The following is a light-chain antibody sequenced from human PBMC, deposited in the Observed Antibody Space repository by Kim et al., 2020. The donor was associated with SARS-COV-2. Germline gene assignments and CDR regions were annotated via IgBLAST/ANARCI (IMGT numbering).Light chain of an antibody. CDR1: QSLNNY. CDR3: QQYKTYWT. V-gene: IGKV1-5*03. CDR2: KVS. Sequence: DIQMTQSPSTLSASVGDRVTIACRASQSLNNYLAWYQQKSGKAPKLLIYKVSTLESGVPSRFSGSGSGTEFTLTIDSLQPDDFATYYCQQYKTYWTFGQGTKVDIK. J-gene: IGKJ1*01.